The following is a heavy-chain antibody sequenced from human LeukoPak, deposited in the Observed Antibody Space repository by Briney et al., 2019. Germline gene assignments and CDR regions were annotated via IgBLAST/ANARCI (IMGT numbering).Heavy chain of an antibody. D-gene: IGHD1-26*01. J-gene: IGHJ5*02. CDR3: ARGLRELPKAINVWFDP. CDR1: GGSFSGYY. V-gene: IGHV4-34*01. CDR2: INHRRTT. Sequence: SETLSLTCAVYGGSFSGYYWSWIRQPPGEGLEWIGEINHRRTTNNNPSLKSRVTISVDTSKNQFSLKLSSVTAADTAVYYCARGLRELPKAINVWFDPWGQGTLVTVSS.